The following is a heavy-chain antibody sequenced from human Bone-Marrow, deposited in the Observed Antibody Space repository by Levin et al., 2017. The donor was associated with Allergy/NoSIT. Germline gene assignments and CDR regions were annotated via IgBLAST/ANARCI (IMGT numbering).Heavy chain of an antibody. CDR3: ARDVSREYMDV. CDR2: INSDGSST. Sequence: GESLKISCAASGFTFSSYWMYWVRQAPGKGLVWVSRINSDGSSTRYADSVKGRFTISRDNAKNTLYLEMNSLRAEDTAVYFCARDVSREYMDVWGKGTTVTVSS. J-gene: IGHJ6*03. CDR1: GFTFSSYW. D-gene: IGHD1-26*01. V-gene: IGHV3-74*01.